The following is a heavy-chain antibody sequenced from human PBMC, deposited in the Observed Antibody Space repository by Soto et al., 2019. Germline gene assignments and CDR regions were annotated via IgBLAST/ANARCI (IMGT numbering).Heavy chain of an antibody. CDR2: IFYTGST. J-gene: IGHJ6*04. V-gene: IGHV4-39*02. D-gene: IGHD3-10*01. CDR1: GDSISSNNYY. Sequence: QLQLQESGPGLVKASETLSLTCTVSGDSISSNNYYWGWIRQPPGKGLEWIGNIFYTGSTYYNPSLKSPFPITVDTAKNHFSLTLSSVTPGDTAVYFCAKLLKAPGTLVRGLGYQDVWGNGTTVTVSA. CDR3: AKLLKAPGTLVRGLGYQDV.